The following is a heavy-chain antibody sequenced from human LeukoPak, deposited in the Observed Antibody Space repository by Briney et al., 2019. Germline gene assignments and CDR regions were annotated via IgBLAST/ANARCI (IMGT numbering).Heavy chain of an antibody. CDR1: GFTFDDYA. Sequence: PGRSLRLSCAASGFTFDDYAMHWVRQAPGKGLVWVSGISWNSGSIGYADSVKGRFTISRDNAKNSLYLQMNSLRAEDMALYYYAKGDCSSTSCAFDIWGQGTMVTVSS. J-gene: IGHJ3*02. D-gene: IGHD2-2*01. CDR2: ISWNSGSI. CDR3: AKGDCSSTSCAFDI. V-gene: IGHV3-9*03.